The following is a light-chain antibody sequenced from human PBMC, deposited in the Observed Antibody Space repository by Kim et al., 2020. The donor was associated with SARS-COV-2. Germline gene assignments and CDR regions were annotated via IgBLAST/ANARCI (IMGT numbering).Light chain of an antibody. J-gene: IGLJ3*02. CDR3: QSHDNNFVV. CDR1: SGTIASNY. CDR2: EDN. Sequence: GKPVTISCTRSSGTIASNYVQWYQQRPGSAPTFVIYEDNQRPSGVPDRFSGSIDSSSNSASLTISGLKTEDEGDYYCQSHDNNFVVFGGGTQLTVL. V-gene: IGLV6-57*03.